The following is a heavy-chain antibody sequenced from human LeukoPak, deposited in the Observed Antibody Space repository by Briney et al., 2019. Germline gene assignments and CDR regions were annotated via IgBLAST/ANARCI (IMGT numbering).Heavy chain of an antibody. J-gene: IGHJ6*03. CDR3: ARGGLGPLVGYYYYYMDV. V-gene: IGHV5-51*01. D-gene: IGHD3-16*01. CDR1: GYSFTSYW. Sequence: GESLKISCKGSGYSFTSYWIGWVCQMPGKGLEWMGIIYPGDSDTRYSPSFQGQVTISADKSISTAYLQWSSLKASDTAMYYCARGGLGPLVGYYYYYMDVWGKGTTVTVSS. CDR2: IYPGDSDT.